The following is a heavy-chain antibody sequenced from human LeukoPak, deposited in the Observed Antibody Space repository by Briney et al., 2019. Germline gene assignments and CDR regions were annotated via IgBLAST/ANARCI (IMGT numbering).Heavy chain of an antibody. J-gene: IGHJ6*02. V-gene: IGHV1-18*01. Sequence: ASVKVSCKASGYTFTSYGISWVRQAPGQGLEWMGWTSAYNGNTNYAQKLQGRVTMTTDTSTSTAYMELRSLRSDDTAVYYCARDLLIVVVPAAMATSNYGMDVWGQGTTVTVSS. D-gene: IGHD2-2*01. CDR1: GYTFTSYG. CDR2: TSAYNGNT. CDR3: ARDLLIVVVPAAMATSNYGMDV.